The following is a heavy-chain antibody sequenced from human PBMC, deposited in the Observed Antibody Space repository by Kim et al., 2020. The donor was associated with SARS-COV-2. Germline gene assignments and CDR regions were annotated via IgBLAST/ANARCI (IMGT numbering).Heavy chain of an antibody. CDR3: ARAYSSGWAYFDY. J-gene: IGHJ4*02. V-gene: IGHV3-21*01. Sequence: ADPVKGRFTISRDNAKNTLYLQMNILRAEDTAVYYCARAYSSGWAYFDYWGQGTLVTVSS. D-gene: IGHD6-19*01.